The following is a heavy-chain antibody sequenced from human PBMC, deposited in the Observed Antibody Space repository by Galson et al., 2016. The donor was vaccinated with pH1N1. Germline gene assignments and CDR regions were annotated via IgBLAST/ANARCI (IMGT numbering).Heavy chain of an antibody. CDR2: VYPGDSDT. J-gene: IGHJ6*02. CDR3: ARHQSSSDDYFFYNMDV. D-gene: IGHD6-6*01. Sequence: QSGAEVKKPGESLKISCKGSGYIFSTFWIGWVRQMPGKALEWMGIVYPGDSDTRYNPSFKGQVPISVDKSISTAYLQWSSLKASDSAIYFCARHQSSSDDYFFYNMDVWGQGTTVTVSS. V-gene: IGHV5-51*01. CDR1: GYIFSTFW.